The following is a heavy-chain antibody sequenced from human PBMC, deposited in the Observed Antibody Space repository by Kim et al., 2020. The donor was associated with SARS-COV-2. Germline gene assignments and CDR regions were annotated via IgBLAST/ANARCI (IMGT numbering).Heavy chain of an antibody. V-gene: IGHV3-13*04. CDR3: ARAVSGSYFPAYYYYGMYV. D-gene: IGHD1-26*01. CDR1: GFTFSSYD. J-gene: IGHJ6*02. CDR2: IGTAGDT. Sequence: GGSLRLSCAASGFTFSSYDMHWVRQATGNGLEWVSTIGTAGDTYYPGSVKGRFTISRENAKNSLYLQMNSLRAGDTAVYYCARAVSGSYFPAYYYYGMYVWGQGTTVTVSS.